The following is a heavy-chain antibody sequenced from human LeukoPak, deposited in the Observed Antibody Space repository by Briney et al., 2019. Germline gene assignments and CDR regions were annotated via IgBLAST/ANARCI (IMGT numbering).Heavy chain of an antibody. CDR3: ARGCGGDCYYYMDV. CDR2: ISSSRSNI. D-gene: IGHD2-21*01. Sequence: GGSLRLSCAASGFTFSRYSMNWLRRAPGKGMEWVSSISSSRSNIYSADSVKGRFSISRDNAKNSLYLQVNSLRAEDTAVYYCARGCGGDCYYYMDVWGKGTTVIVSS. V-gene: IGHV3-21*01. J-gene: IGHJ6*03. CDR1: GFTFSRYS.